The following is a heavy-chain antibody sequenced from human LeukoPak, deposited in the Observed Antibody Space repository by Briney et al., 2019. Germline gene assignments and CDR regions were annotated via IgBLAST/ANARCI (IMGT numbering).Heavy chain of an antibody. J-gene: IGHJ4*02. CDR2: ISSSSSYI. V-gene: IGHV3-21*01. D-gene: IGHD1-1*01. CDR1: GFTFSSYS. CDR3: ARDGGEYSPWYDHINALDY. Sequence: GGSLRLSCAASGFTFSSYSMNWVRQAPGKGLEWVSSISSSSSYIYYADSVKGRFTISRDNAKNSLYLQMNSLRAEDTAVYYCARDGGEYSPWYDHINALDYWGQGTLVTVSS.